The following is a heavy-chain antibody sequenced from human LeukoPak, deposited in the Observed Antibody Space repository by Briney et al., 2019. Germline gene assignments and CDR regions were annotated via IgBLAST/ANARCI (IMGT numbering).Heavy chain of an antibody. D-gene: IGHD6-6*01. V-gene: IGHV4-39*07. Sequence: PSDTLSLPCTVCGRSISSSIHHWGWIPQPPGKGLEWIGSIYYSGSTYYNPSLKSRVTISVDTSKNQFSLKLSSVTAADTAVYYCAGGGVSIAAPLDYWGQGTLVTVSS. CDR2: IYYSGST. CDR3: AGGGVSIAAPLDY. J-gene: IGHJ4*02. CDR1: GRSISSSIHH.